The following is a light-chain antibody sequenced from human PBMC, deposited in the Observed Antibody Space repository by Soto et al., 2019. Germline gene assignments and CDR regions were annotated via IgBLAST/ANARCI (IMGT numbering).Light chain of an antibody. J-gene: IGKJ5*01. CDR2: GAS. CDR1: QSVSNN. Sequence: DIVLTQSPGTLSLSPGERATLSCRASQSVSNNLAWYQQKPGQAPRLLIYGASSRATGIPDRFSGSGSGTHFTLTISRLEPGDFAVYYCQHFGGTTFTFGQGTRLEIK. V-gene: IGKV3-20*01. CDR3: QHFGGTTFT.